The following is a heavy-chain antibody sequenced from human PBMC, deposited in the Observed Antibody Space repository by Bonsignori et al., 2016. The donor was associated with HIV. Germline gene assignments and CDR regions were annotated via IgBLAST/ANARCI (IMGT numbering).Heavy chain of an antibody. CDR2: IIGSGGST. J-gene: IGHJ3*02. CDR3: AKIYYDSSGYFYRGAFDI. D-gene: IGHD3-22*01. V-gene: IGHV3-23*01. Sequence: VRQMPGKGLEWVSAIIGSGGSTYYADSVKGRFTISRDNSKNTLYLQMNSLRAGDTAVYYCAKIYYDSSGYFYRGAFDIWGQGTMVTVSS.